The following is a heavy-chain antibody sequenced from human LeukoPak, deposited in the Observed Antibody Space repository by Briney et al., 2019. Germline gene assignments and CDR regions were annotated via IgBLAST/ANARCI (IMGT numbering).Heavy chain of an antibody. V-gene: IGHV2-5*01. CDR3: AHRRGNYYDSSGYTGFDF. CDR1: GFSLSTSGVG. J-gene: IGHJ4*02. D-gene: IGHD3-22*01. CDR2: IHWNDDK. Sequence: GPTLVNPTQSLTLTCTFSGFSLSTSGVGVGWFRQPPGKALERLALIHWNDDKRYSPSLKSRLTITKHASNNQVVLTMTNMDPVDTATYYCAHRRGNYYDSSGYTGFDFWGQGTLVTVSS.